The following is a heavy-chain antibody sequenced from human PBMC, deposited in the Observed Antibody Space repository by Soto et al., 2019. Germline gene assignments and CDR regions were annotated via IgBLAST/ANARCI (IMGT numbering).Heavy chain of an antibody. V-gene: IGHV3-48*02. Sequence: GGSLRLSCAASGFTFSSYSMNWVRQAPGKGLEWVAYISSSSSSTYYADSVKGRFTISRDNSKNTLYLQMNSLRDEDTAVYYCAREREYDFWSGYQPYYYYMDVWGKGTTVTVSS. CDR1: GFTFSSYS. J-gene: IGHJ6*03. CDR3: AREREYDFWSGYQPYYYYMDV. D-gene: IGHD3-3*01. CDR2: ISSSSSST.